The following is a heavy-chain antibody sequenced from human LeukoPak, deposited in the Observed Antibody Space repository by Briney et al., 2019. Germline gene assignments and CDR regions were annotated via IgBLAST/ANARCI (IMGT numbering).Heavy chain of an antibody. V-gene: IGHV4-59*08. J-gene: IGHJ2*01. CDR3: ARLVDTAMVRYFDL. CDR1: GGSISSYY. Sequence: PSETLSLTCTVSGGSISSYYWSWIRQPPGKGLEGMGYIYYSGSTNYNPSLKSRVTISVDTSKNHFSLKLSSVPAADTAVYYCARLVDTAMVRYFDLWGRGTLVTVSS. CDR2: IYYSGST. D-gene: IGHD5-18*01.